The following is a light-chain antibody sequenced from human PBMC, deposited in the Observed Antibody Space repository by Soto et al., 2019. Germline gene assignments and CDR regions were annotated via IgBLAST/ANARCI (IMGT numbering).Light chain of an antibody. J-gene: IGKJ5*01. CDR2: DAS. V-gene: IGKV1-33*01. CDR1: QDISYY. CDR3: KQYDNLPIT. Sequence: DIQMTQSPSSLSASVGDRVTITCQASQDISYYLNWYQQKPGKAPKLLIYDASNLETGVPSRFSGSGSETDFSFTISSLQPEDIATYYCKQYDNLPITFGQGTRMEIK.